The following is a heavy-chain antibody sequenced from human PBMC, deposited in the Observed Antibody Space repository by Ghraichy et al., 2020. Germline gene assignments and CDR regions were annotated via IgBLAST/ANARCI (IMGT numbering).Heavy chain of an antibody. D-gene: IGHD1-20*01. CDR1: GGSISSSSYY. CDR3: ARQLVTGIKGRGPFDI. CDR2: IYYNEST. V-gene: IGHV4-39*01. J-gene: IGHJ3*02. Sequence: SETLSLTCTVSGGSISSSSYYWGWIRQPPGKGLEWIGSIYYNESTYYNSSLKSRVTISVDTSKNQFSLKLSSVTAADTAEYYCARQLVTGIKGRGPFDIWGQGTMVTVSS.